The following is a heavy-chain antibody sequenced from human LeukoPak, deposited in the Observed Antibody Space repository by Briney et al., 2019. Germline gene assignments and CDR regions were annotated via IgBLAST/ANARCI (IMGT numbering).Heavy chain of an antibody. V-gene: IGHV4-4*07. CDR2: IYNSENT. J-gene: IGHJ4*02. Sequence: PSETLSLTCTVSGGHISGYYWSWIRQPAGRGLEWIGRIYNSENTDYNPSLKSRVTMSIDTSKNQFSLKLSSVTAADTAVYYCARGPYTSGWFSFDYWGQGTLVTVSS. D-gene: IGHD6-19*01. CDR3: ARGPYTSGWFSFDY. CDR1: GGHISGYY.